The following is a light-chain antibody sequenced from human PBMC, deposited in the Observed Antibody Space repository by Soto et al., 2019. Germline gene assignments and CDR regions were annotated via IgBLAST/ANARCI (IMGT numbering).Light chain of an antibody. CDR3: QQYNNWPPL. Sequence: EIVMTQSPATLSVSPGERATLSCRASQSVSSNLAWYQQKPGQAPRLLIYGASTRATGIPARFSGSGSGTEFTLTISSLQSEDFAVYYCQQYNNWPPLFGGGPKVEIK. CDR1: QSVSSN. J-gene: IGKJ4*01. V-gene: IGKV3-15*01. CDR2: GAS.